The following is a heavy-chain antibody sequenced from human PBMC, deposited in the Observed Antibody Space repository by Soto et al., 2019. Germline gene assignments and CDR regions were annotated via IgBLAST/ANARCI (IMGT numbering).Heavy chain of an antibody. D-gene: IGHD5-12*01. V-gene: IGHV1-2*04. CDR3: ARESGGATATLDYYYFYMDV. CDR1: GDTFNDYY. J-gene: IGHJ6*03. Sequence: QVQLVQSGAEVKRPGASVTVSCRSSGDTFNDYYIHWVRQAPGQGLEWMGWINPNGGVTKYAQKFQGWVSMTRDTSIMTVYMQLSRLRSDDTAVYYWARESGGATATLDYYYFYMDVWGTGTTVTVSS. CDR2: INPNGGVT.